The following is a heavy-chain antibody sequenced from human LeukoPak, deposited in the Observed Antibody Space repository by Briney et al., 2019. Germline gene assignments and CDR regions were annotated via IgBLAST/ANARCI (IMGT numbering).Heavy chain of an antibody. CDR1: GYSISSGYY. J-gene: IGHJ4*02. CDR2: IYHSGST. Sequence: SETLSLTCAVPGYSISSGYYWGWIRQPPGKGLEWIGSIYHSGSTYYNPSLKSRVTISVDTSKNQFSLKLSSVTAADTAVYYCARHRRGVHTYYDILTGYSTHDYWGQGTLVTASS. CDR3: ARHRRGVHTYYDILTGYSTHDY. D-gene: IGHD3-9*01. V-gene: IGHV4-38-2*01.